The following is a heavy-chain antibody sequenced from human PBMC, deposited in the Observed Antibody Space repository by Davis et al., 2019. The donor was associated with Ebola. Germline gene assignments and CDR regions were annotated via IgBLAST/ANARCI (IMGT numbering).Heavy chain of an antibody. CDR3: ATYDFWNHNWFDP. V-gene: IGHV1-69*02. Sequence: SVKVSCKASGYTFTNYYMHWVRQAPGQGLEWMGRIIPILGIANYAQKFQGRVTITADKSTSTAYMELSSLRSEDTAVYYCATYDFWNHNWFDPWGQGTLVTVSS. CDR1: GYTFTNYY. D-gene: IGHD3-3*01. J-gene: IGHJ5*02. CDR2: IIPILGIA.